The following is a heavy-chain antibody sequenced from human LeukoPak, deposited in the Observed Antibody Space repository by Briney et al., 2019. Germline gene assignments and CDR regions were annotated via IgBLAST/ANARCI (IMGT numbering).Heavy chain of an antibody. CDR2: ISSRGSTI. D-gene: IGHD6-19*01. CDR1: GFTFSSYE. V-gene: IGHV3-48*03. J-gene: IGHJ3*02. Sequence: PGGSLRLSCEASGFTFSSYEMNWVRQAPGKGLEWVSYISSRGSTIYYADSVKGRFTISRDNAKNSLYLQMNSLRVEDTAVYYCAREAVADTFDIWGQGTMVTVSS. CDR3: AREAVADTFDI.